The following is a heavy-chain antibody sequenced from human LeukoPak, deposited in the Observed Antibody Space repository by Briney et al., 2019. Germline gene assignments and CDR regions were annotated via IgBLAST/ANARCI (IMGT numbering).Heavy chain of an antibody. J-gene: IGHJ4*02. CDR2: IKSTTDGGTA. D-gene: IGHD2-2*01. CDR1: GFTFNNAW. CDR3: TTDYCSGSSCYVRGY. V-gene: IGHV3-15*01. Sequence: GGSLRLSCAASGFTFNNAWMGWVRQAPGKGLEWVGLIKSTTDGGTAHYAAPVKGRFTISRDDSKNTLYLQMNGLETEDTAVYYCTTDYCSGSSCYVRGYWGQGTLVTVSS.